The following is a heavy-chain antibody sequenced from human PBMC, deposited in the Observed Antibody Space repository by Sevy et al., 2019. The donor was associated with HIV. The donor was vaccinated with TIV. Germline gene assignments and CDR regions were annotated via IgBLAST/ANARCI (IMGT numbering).Heavy chain of an antibody. Sequence: GGSLRLSCAASGFSFNTYGMHWVRQAPGKGLEWVAVIWYDGSNYPDSVKGRFTISRDNSKNKLYLQMNSLRVEDTAVYYCAKSWGRICCGGSCVKGEYYYYGMDVWGQGTTVTVSS. CDR3: AKSWGRICCGGSCVKGEYYYYGMDV. D-gene: IGHD2-15*01. J-gene: IGHJ6*02. CDR2: IWYDGSN. V-gene: IGHV3-33*06. CDR1: GFSFNTYG.